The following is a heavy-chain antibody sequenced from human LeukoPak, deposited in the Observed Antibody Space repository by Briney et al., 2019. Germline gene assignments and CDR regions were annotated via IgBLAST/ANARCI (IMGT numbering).Heavy chain of an antibody. CDR3: AKSGCNSSNCFLGWFDP. V-gene: IGHV3-7*03. D-gene: IGHD2-2*01. Sequence: GGSLRLSCAASGFTFSSYWMSWVRQAPGKGLEWVANIRQDGSEKYYVDSVKGRFTISRDNSKNTLYLQMNTLRAEDTAVYHCAKSGCNSSNCFLGWFDPWGQGTLVTVSS. CDR2: IRQDGSEK. J-gene: IGHJ5*02. CDR1: GFTFSSYW.